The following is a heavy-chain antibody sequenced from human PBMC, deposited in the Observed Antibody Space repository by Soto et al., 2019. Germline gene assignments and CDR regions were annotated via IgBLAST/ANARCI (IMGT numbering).Heavy chain of an antibody. D-gene: IGHD1-7*01. Sequence: GGSLRLSCAASGFTFSSYAMHWVRQAPGKGLEWVAVISYDGSNKYYADSVKGRFTISRDNSKNTLYLQMNSLRAEDTAVYYCDRWDASTKKDNWNFPTLYYYGMDVWGHGTTVTVSS. CDR3: DRWDASTKKDNWNFPTLYYYGMDV. CDR2: ISYDGSNK. J-gene: IGHJ6*02. V-gene: IGHV3-30-3*01. CDR1: GFTFSSYA.